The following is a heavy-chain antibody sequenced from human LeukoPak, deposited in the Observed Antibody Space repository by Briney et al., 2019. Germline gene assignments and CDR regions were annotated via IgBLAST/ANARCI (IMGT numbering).Heavy chain of an antibody. J-gene: IGHJ2*01. Sequence: SETLTLTCTVSGGSMNKYYWNWIRQPPGKGLEWLGYIYYSGTTNYNPSLNSRVTISVDTSKNQFSLKLSSVNAADTAVYYCARVYSVPRRVSSSWYWYFVRWGRRTLVTVCS. CDR1: GGSMNKYY. V-gene: IGHV4-59*01. CDR2: IYYSGTT. D-gene: IGHD6-13*01. CDR3: ARVYSVPRRVSSSWYWYFVR.